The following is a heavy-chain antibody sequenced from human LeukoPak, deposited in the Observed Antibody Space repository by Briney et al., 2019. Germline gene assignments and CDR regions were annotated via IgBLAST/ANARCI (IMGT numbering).Heavy chain of an antibody. Sequence: PSETLSLTCTVSGGSISSGTYYWNWIRQPAGKGLEWIGRIYTSGTTNYDPSLKSRVTISVDTSKNQFSLKLSSVTAADTAVYYCAREGLNMVRGVIPKEAWGWFDPWGQGTLVTVSS. J-gene: IGHJ5*02. CDR1: GGSISSGTYY. V-gene: IGHV4-61*02. CDR2: IYTSGTT. CDR3: AREGLNMVRGVIPKEAWGWFDP. D-gene: IGHD3-10*01.